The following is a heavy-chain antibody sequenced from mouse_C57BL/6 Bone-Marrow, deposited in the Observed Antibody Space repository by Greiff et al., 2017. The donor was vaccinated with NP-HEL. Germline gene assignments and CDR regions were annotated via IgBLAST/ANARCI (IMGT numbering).Heavy chain of an antibody. J-gene: IGHJ4*01. CDR1: GYAFSSSW. CDR2: IYPGDGDT. V-gene: IGHV1-82*01. D-gene: IGHD1-2*01. Sequence: VQLQESGPELVKPGASVKISCKASGYAFSSSWMNWVKQRPGKGLEWIGRIYPGDGDTNYNGKFKGKATLTADKSSSTAYMQLSSLTSEDSAVYFCARWVLRHYYAMDYWGQGTSVTVSS. CDR3: ARWVLRHYYAMDY.